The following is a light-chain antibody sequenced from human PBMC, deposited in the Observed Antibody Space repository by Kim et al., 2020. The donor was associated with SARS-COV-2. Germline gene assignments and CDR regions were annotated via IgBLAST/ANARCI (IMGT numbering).Light chain of an antibody. V-gene: IGLV3-21*03. CDR3: QVWDSSSDHPVV. CDR1: NIGRKS. Sequence: PGKTARITCGGNNIGRKSVHWYQQKPDQAPVLVVYDDSDRPSGIPERFSGSNSGNTATLTISRVEAGDEADYYCQVWDSSSDHPVVFGGGTQLTVL. J-gene: IGLJ2*01. CDR2: DDS.